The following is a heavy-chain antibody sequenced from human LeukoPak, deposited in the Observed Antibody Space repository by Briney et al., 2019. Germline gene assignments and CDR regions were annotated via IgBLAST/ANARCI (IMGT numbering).Heavy chain of an antibody. V-gene: IGHV3-20*04. CDR3: ASSPGVGYDYAGFDY. CDR2: ISWNGDES. J-gene: IGHJ4*02. CDR1: QFTFGDYG. D-gene: IGHD5-12*01. Sequence: GGSLRLSCAASQFTFGDYGMVWVRQAPGKGLEWVSGISWNGDESTYADSVKGRFTISREDAKNSLYLQMNSLRAEDTAVYYCASSPGVGYDYAGFDYWGQGTLVTVSS.